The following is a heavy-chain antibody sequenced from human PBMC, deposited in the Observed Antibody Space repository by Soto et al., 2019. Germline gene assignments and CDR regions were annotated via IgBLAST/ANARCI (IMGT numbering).Heavy chain of an antibody. CDR3: ARAHLDSSGYYPPPGGY. Sequence: QVQLVESGGGVVQPGRSLRLSCAASGFTFSSYAMHWVRQAPGKGLEWVAVISYDGSNKYYADSVKGRFTISRDKSKNTLYLQMNSLRAEDTAVYYCARAHLDSSGYYPPPGGYWGQGTLVTVSS. D-gene: IGHD3-22*01. CDR2: ISYDGSNK. CDR1: GFTFSSYA. J-gene: IGHJ4*02. V-gene: IGHV3-30-3*01.